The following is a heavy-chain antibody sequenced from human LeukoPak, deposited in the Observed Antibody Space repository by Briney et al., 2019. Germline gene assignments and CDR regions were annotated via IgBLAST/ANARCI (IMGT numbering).Heavy chain of an antibody. CDR1: GYTFTGYY. Sequence: ASVKVSCKASGYTFTGYYMHWVRQAPGRGLEWMGWINPNSGGTNYAQKFQGRVTMTRDTSISTAYMELSRLRSDDTAVYYCARDYDSSGYYYPWGQGTLVTVSS. D-gene: IGHD3-22*01. J-gene: IGHJ5*02. CDR3: ARDYDSSGYYYP. CDR2: INPNSGGT. V-gene: IGHV1-2*02.